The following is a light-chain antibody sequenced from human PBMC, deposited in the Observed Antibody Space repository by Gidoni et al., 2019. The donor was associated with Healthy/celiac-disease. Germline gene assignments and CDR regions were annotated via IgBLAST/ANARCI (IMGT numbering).Light chain of an antibody. Sequence: QSVLTQPPSVSRAPGQRVTISCTGSSSNIGAGYDVHWYQHLPGTAPKLLIYGNSNRPSGVPDRFSGSKSGTSASLAITGLQAEDEADYYCQSYDSSLSGWVFGGGTKLTVL. V-gene: IGLV1-40*01. CDR3: QSYDSSLSGWV. J-gene: IGLJ3*02. CDR1: SSNIGAGYD. CDR2: GNS.